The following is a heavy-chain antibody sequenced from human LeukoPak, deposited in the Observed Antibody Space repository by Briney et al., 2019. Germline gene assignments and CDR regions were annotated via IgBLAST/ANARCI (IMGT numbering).Heavy chain of an antibody. CDR2: INPNSGGT. CDR3: ARVSYSGYDFAFDI. J-gene: IGHJ3*02. D-gene: IGHD5-12*01. CDR1: GYTFTGYY. V-gene: IGHV1-2*02. Sequence: ASVKVSCKASGYTFTGYYMHWVRQAPGQGLEWMGWINPNSGGTNYAQKFQGRVTMTRDTSISTAYMELSRLRSEDTAVYYCARVSYSGYDFAFDIWGQGTMVTVSS.